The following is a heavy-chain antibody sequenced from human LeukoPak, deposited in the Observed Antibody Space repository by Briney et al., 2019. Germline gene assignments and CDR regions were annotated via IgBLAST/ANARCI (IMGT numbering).Heavy chain of an antibody. CDR3: ARDDSNLNYYDFWSGYYQTYYYYGMDV. CDR1: GYTFTSYG. V-gene: IGHV1-18*01. Sequence: ASVKVSCKASGYTFTSYGISWVRQAPGQGLEWMGRISAYNGNTNYAQKLQGRVTMTTDTSTSTACMELRSLRSDDTAVYYCARDDSNLNYYDFWSGYYQTYYYYGMDVWGQGTTVTVSS. D-gene: IGHD3-3*01. J-gene: IGHJ6*02. CDR2: ISAYNGNT.